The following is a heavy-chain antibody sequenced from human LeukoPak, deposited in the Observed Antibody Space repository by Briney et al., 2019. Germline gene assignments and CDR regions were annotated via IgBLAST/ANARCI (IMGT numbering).Heavy chain of an antibody. V-gene: IGHV4-34*01. CDR2: INHSGST. D-gene: IGHD3-10*01. CDR3: HLVRGGGYFDY. J-gene: IGHJ4*02. CDR1: GGSFSNYY. Sequence: SETLSLTCGVYGGSFSNYYWSCIRQSPGKGLEWIGEINHSGSTNYNPSLKSRVTMSVDTSKNQFSLKLSSVTAADTAIYYCHLVRGGGYFDYWGQGTLVTVS.